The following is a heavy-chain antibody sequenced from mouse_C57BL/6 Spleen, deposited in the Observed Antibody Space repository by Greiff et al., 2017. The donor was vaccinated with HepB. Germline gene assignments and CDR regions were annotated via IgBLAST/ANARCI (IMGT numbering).Heavy chain of an antibody. CDR3: ASHRLRPFAY. Sequence: EVKLVESGGGLVQPGGSLSLSCAASGFTFTDYYMSWVRQPPGKALEWLGFIRNKANGYTTEYSASVKGRFTISRDNSQSILYLQMNALRAEDSATYYCASHRLRPFAYWGQGTLVTVSA. J-gene: IGHJ3*01. CDR1: GFTFTDYY. CDR2: IRNKANGYTT. D-gene: IGHD2-4*01. V-gene: IGHV7-3*01.